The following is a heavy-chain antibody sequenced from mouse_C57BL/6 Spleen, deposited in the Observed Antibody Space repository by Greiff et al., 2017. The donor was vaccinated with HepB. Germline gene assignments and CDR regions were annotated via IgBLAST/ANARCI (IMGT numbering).Heavy chain of an antibody. D-gene: IGHD1-1*01. CDR2: IHPNSGST. CDR3: AREDYAGFAY. Sequence: QVQLQQPGAELVKPGASVKLSCKASGYTFTSYWMHWVKQRPGQGLEWIGMIHPNSGSTNYNEKFKSKATLTVDKSSSTAYMQLSSLTSEDSAVYYCAREDYAGFAYWGQGTLVTVSA. V-gene: IGHV1-64*01. CDR1: GYTFTSYW. J-gene: IGHJ3*01.